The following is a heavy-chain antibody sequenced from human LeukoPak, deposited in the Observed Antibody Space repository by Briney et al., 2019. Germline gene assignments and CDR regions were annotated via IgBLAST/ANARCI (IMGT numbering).Heavy chain of an antibody. Sequence: SETLSLTCAVYGGSFSGYYWSWIRQPPGKGLEWIGEINHSGSTNYNPSLKSRVTISVDTSKNQFSLKLSSVTAADTAVYYCARGTGARDRPRHSWFDPWGQGTLVTVSS. J-gene: IGHJ5*02. D-gene: IGHD1-26*01. CDR3: ARGTGARDRPRHSWFDP. CDR2: INHSGST. V-gene: IGHV4-34*01. CDR1: GGSFSGYY.